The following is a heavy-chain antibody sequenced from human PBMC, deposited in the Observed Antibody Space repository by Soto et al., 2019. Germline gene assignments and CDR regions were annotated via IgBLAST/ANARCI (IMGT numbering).Heavy chain of an antibody. Sequence: PSQALSLTCDSSWVSLSSNSASWNWIRQSPSRGLEWLGRTYYRSKWYNDYAVSVKSRITINPDTSKNQFSLQLNSVTPEDTAVYYCARRGNWNYFYYYHYGMDVWGQGTTVTVSS. CDR2: TYYRSKWYN. V-gene: IGHV6-1*01. J-gene: IGHJ6*02. CDR3: ARRGNWNYFYYYHYGMDV. D-gene: IGHD1-7*01. CDR1: WVSLSSNSAS.